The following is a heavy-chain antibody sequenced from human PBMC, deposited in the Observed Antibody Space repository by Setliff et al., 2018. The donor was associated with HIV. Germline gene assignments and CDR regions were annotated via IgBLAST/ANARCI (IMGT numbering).Heavy chain of an antibody. CDR1: GESISSKNYY. V-gene: IGHV4-39*01. CDR3: ARGVLITKRVTQTGGYYYYTDV. J-gene: IGHJ6*03. D-gene: IGHD2-21*02. Sequence: SETLSLTCIVSGESISSKNYYWGWIRQPPGKGLEWIGEINHSGSTNYNPSLKSRVTISVDTSKNQFSLKLSSVTAADTAVYYCARGVLITKRVTQTGGYYYYTDVWGKGTTVTVSS. CDR2: INHSGST.